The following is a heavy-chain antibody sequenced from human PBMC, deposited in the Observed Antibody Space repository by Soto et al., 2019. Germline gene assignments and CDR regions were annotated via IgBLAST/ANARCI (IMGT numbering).Heavy chain of an antibody. V-gene: IGHV4-34*01. D-gene: IGHD1-26*01. J-gene: IGHJ6*02. Sequence: SETLSLTCTVYGTSFSGYNCSWIRQTPEKGLEWIGEINHSGSIHYNPSLLSLVTMSVDTSKNQFSLKMRAVTASDLVVYYCARGDVGAVYFRYFGLDVWGQGTTVTVS. CDR1: GTSFSGYN. CDR3: ARGDVGAVYFRYFGLDV. CDR2: INHSGSI.